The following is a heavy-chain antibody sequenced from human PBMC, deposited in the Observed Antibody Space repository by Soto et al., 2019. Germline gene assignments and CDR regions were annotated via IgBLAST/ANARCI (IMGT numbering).Heavy chain of an antibody. CDR3: ARVPLGYCDRTNCYLLGFYGMDV. J-gene: IGHJ6*02. Sequence: PSETLSLTCTVSGGSISSGGYYWSWIRQHPGKGLEWIGYIYYSGSTYYNPSLKSRVTISVDTSKNHFSLKLSSVTAADTVMYYCARVPLGYCDRTNCYLLGFYGMDVWGQGTTVTVSS. CDR1: GGSISSGGYY. CDR2: IYYSGST. D-gene: IGHD2-15*01. V-gene: IGHV4-31*03.